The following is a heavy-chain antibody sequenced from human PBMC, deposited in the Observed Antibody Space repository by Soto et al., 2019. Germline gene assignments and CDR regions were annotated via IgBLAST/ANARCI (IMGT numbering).Heavy chain of an antibody. J-gene: IGHJ4*02. D-gene: IGHD5-18*01. CDR1: GGSIISYY. CDR3: ARVPLTLGYSYGFDY. V-gene: IGHV4-59*01. CDR2: IYYSGST. Sequence: SETLSLTCTVSGGSIISYYWSWIRQSPGKGLEWIGYIYYSGSTNYNPSLKSRVTISVDTSKNQFSLKLSSVTAADTAVYYCARVPLTLGYSYGFDYWGQGTLVTVSS.